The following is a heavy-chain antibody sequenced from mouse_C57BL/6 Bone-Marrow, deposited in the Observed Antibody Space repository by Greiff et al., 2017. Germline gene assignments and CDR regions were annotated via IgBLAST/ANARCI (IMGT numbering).Heavy chain of an antibody. CDR2: ISDGGSYT. CDR3: ARLAFDY. V-gene: IGHV5-4*01. CDR1: GFTFSSYA. J-gene: IGHJ2*01. Sequence: VQLKESGGGLVKPGGSLKLSCAASGFTFSSYAMSWVRQTPEKRLEWVATISDGGSYTYYPDNVKGRFTISRDNAKNNLYLQMSHLKSEDTAMYYCARLAFDYWGQVTTLTVSS.